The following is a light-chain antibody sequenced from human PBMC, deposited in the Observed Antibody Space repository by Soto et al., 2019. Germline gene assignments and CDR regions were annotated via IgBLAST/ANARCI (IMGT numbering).Light chain of an antibody. CDR3: QQYGTSPPT. CDR2: GAS. CDR1: PSVSSNF. V-gene: IGKV3-20*01. J-gene: IGKJ1*01. Sequence: EIVLTQSPGTLSLSPGERATLSCKASPSVSSNFLAWYQRKPGQAPRLLIYGASYRATDIPYRFSGSGSGTDFTLTITRLEPDDFAVYYCQQYGTSPPTFGQGTKVEI.